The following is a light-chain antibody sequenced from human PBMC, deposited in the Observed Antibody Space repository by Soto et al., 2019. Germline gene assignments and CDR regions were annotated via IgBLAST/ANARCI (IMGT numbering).Light chain of an antibody. CDR2: DAS. J-gene: IGKJ4*01. V-gene: IGKV3D-20*02. CDR1: QSISSSY. Sequence: EIVLTQSPATLSLSPGERATLSCRASQSISSSYLAWYQQKPGQAPRLLIYDASSRATGIPDRFSGSGSGTDFTLTISRLEPEDSAIYYCQHYNNLPLTFGGGTKVDIK. CDR3: QHYNNLPLT.